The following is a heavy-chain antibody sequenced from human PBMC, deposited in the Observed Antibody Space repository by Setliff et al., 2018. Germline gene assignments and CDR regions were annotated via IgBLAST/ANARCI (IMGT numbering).Heavy chain of an antibody. CDR2: ITPNSGGT. V-gene: IGHV1-2*02. Sequence: ASVKVSCKASGYTFTGYSIHWVRQAPGQGLEWMGWITPNSGGTNYAQKFKGRVTMTRDTSTTTVHMELRRLTSDDTAIYYCARVGVPSGYWYYLDYWGQGTQVTVSS. CDR1: GYTFTGYS. J-gene: IGHJ4*02. CDR3: ARVGVPSGYWYYLDY. D-gene: IGHD3-22*01.